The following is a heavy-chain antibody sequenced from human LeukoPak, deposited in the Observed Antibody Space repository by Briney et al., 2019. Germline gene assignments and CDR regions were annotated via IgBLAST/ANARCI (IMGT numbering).Heavy chain of an antibody. V-gene: IGHV3-23*01. CDR1: GFTFSTYA. CDR3: AKSPVSSCRGSFCYPFDY. CDR2: ISGSDDGT. J-gene: IGHJ4*02. Sequence: GGSLRLSCAASGFTFSTYAMSWVRQIPGKGLEWVSAISGSDDGTYYADTVKGRFTISRDNSRNTLYLQMNTLRAEDTAVYFCAKSPVSSCRGSFCYPFDYWGQGNLVTVSS. D-gene: IGHD2-15*01.